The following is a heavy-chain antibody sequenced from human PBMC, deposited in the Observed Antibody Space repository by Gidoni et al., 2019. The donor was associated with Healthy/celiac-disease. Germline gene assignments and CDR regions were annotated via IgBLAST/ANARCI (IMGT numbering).Heavy chain of an antibody. D-gene: IGHD3-16*01. CDR2: INAGNGNT. J-gene: IGHJ4*02. CDR1: GYTFTSYA. V-gene: IGHV1-3*01. Sequence: QVQLVQSGAEVKKPGASVKVSCKASGYTFTSYAMHWVRQAPGQRLEWMGWINAGNGNTKYSQKFQGRVTITRDTSASTAYMELSSLRSEDTAVYYCARERFVTTFLFDYWGQGTLVTVSS. CDR3: ARERFVTTFLFDY.